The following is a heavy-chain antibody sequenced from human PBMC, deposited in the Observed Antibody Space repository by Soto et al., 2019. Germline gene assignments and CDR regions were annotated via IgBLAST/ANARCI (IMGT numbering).Heavy chain of an antibody. CDR2: VSSTGST. CDR1: GDTIPSDY. D-gene: IGHD3-22*01. J-gene: IGHJ5*02. V-gene: IGHV4-59*01. Sequence: SETLSLTCSVSGDTIPSDYWNWIRQSPGKGLEWIGYVSSTGSTNYNPSLKSRLTMSLDTSTNEVSLSLTSVTAADAAVYFCARFSPPRKSYDSNPGWFDPWGQGIMVTVSS. CDR3: ARFSPPRKSYDSNPGWFDP.